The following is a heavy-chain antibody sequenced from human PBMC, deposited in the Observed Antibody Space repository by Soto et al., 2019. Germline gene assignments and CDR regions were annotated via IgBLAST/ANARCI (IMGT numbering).Heavy chain of an antibody. D-gene: IGHD2-2*01. V-gene: IGHV1-8*01. CDR3: ARGTVVVPAAVIY. CDR1: GYTFTSYD. J-gene: IGHJ4*02. CDR2: MNPNSGNT. Sequence: ASVKVSCKSSGYTFTSYDINWVRQATGQGLEWMGWMNPNSGNTGYAQKFQGRVTMTRNTSISTAYMELSSLRSEDTAVYYCARGTVVVPAAVIYWGQGTLVTVSS.